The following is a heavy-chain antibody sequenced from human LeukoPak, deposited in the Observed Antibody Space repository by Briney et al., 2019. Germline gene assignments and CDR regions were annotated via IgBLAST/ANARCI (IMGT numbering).Heavy chain of an antibody. D-gene: IGHD2-2*01. CDR1: GGTSNSHA. CDR2: ISAYNGNT. Sequence: ASVKVSCKASGGTSNSHAISWVRQAPGQGLEWMGWISAYNGNTNYAQKLQGRVTMTTDTSTSTAYMELRSLRSDDTAVYYCARAIVVVPAAINHWFDPWGQGTLVTVSS. V-gene: IGHV1-18*01. J-gene: IGHJ5*02. CDR3: ARAIVVVPAAINHWFDP.